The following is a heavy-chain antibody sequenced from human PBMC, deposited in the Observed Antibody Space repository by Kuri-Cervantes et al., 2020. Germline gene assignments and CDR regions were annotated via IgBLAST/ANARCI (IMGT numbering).Heavy chain of an antibody. CDR2: ITGSGGST. D-gene: IGHD5-18*01. CDR1: GFTFSTYA. CDR3: ARGYSYGYVLGSDY. J-gene: IGHJ4*02. Sequence: GGSLRLSCAASGFTFSTYAMSWVRQAPGKGLEWVSAITGSGGSTYHADSVKGRFTISRDNSKNTLYLQMNSLRAEDTAVYYCARGYSYGYVLGSDYWGQGTLVTVSS. V-gene: IGHV3-23*01.